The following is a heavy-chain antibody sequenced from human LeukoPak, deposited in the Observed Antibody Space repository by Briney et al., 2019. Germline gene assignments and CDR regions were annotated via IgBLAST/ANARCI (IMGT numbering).Heavy chain of an antibody. CDR3: ARGNGYFDY. J-gene: IGHJ4*02. CDR2: IHTSGSSGST. V-gene: IGHV4-4*07. Sequence: SETLSLTCSVSGASISTYYWSWIRQPAGKGLEWIGRIHTSGSSGSTNYNPSLKSRVTMSVDTSKNQFSLKLNSVTAADTAVYYCARGNGYFDYWGQGTLVTVSS. D-gene: IGHD2-8*01. CDR1: GASISTYY.